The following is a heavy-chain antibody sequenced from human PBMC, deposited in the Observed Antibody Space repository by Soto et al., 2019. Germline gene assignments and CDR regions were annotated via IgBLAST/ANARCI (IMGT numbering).Heavy chain of an antibody. Sequence: GSLRLSCEASGFSSSTYSMHWVRQAPGKGLEWVSSIGRRSDIYYADSVKGRFTISRDNAKNSVSLQMNNLRDEDTAVYYCAREETAWPLAYGLDVWGQGTTVTVSS. CDR1: GFSSSTYS. CDR3: AREETAWPLAYGLDV. D-gene: IGHD2-21*02. CDR2: IGRRSDI. J-gene: IGHJ6*02. V-gene: IGHV3-21*01.